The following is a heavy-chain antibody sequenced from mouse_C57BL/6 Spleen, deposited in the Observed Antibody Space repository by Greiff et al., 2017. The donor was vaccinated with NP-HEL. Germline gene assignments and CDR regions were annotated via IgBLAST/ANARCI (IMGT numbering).Heavy chain of an antibody. CDR2: ISSGSSTI. J-gene: IGHJ2*01. CDR3: AKGGTNYFDD. V-gene: IGHV5-17*01. CDR1: GFTFSDYG. Sequence: DVKVEESGGGLVKPGGSLKLSCAASGFTFSDYGMHWVRQAPEKGLEWVAYISSGSSTIYYADTVKGRFTISRDNAKNTLFRQMTSLRSEDTAMYNCAKGGTNYFDDWGQGTTLTVTS. D-gene: IGHD4-1*01.